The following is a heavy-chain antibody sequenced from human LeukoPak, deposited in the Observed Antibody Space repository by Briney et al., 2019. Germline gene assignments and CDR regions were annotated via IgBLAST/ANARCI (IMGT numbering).Heavy chain of an antibody. J-gene: IGHJ4*02. CDR3: ARVGSSWYEGIDY. CDR1: GFTFSSYW. CDR2: IKQDGSEK. D-gene: IGHD6-13*01. Sequence: GGSLRPSCAASGFTFSSYWMSWVRQAPGKGLEWVANIKQDGSEKYYADSVKGRFTISRDNAKNSLSLQMNSLRAEDTAVYYCARVGSSWYEGIDYWGQGTLVTVSS. V-gene: IGHV3-7*03.